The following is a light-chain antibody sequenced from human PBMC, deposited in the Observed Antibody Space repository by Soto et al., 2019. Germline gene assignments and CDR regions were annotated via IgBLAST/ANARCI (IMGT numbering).Light chain of an antibody. CDR3: CSNAGRNTFV. CDR1: SSDVGSYNL. CDR2: EVT. V-gene: IGLV2-23*02. Sequence: QSALTQPASVSGSPGQSITISCTGTSSDVGSYNLVSWYQQLPGKAPTLIIYEVTKRPSGISNRFSGSKSGNTASLTISGLQAEDEADYYCCSNAGRNTFVFGGGTKVTVL. J-gene: IGLJ2*01.